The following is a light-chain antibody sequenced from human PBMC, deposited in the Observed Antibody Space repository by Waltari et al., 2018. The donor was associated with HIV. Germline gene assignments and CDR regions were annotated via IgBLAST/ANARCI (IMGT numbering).Light chain of an antibody. CDR3: CSYMSGSTLV. V-gene: IGLV2-14*02. Sequence: QSALTQPASVSGSPGQSVPISCTGTSSNVGGYNLVSWYQQHPDKAPNFWIFDANTRPSGIPFRFSASKSGKTASLTISGLQPEDEADYYCCSYMSGSTLVFGGGTKVIV. CDR2: DAN. CDR1: SSNVGGYNL. J-gene: IGLJ3*02.